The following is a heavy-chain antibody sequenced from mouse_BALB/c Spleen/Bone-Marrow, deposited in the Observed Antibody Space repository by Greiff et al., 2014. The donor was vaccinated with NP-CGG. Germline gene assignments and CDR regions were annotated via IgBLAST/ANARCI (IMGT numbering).Heavy chain of an antibody. CDR2: IYPYNGGT. Sequence: VQLQQSGPELVKPGASVKISCKASGYTFTDYNMHWVKQSHGKSLEWIGYIYPYNGGTGYNQKFKSKATLTVDNSSSTAYMELRSLTSEDSAVYYCARESSAGYYSDYWGQGTTLTVSS. V-gene: IGHV1S29*02. J-gene: IGHJ2*01. CDR1: GYTFTDYN. D-gene: IGHD3-2*02. CDR3: ARESSAGYYSDY.